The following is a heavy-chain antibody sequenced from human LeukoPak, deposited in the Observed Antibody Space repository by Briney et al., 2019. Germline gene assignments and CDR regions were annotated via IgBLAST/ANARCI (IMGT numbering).Heavy chain of an antibody. J-gene: IGHJ5*02. CDR1: GYTFTGYY. V-gene: IGHV1-2*02. CDR2: INPNSGGT. Sequence: ASVKVSCKASGYTFTGYYMHWLRQAPGQGLEWMGWINPNSGGTNYAQKFQGRVTMTRDTSISTAYMELSRLRSDDTAVYYCARASYDFWSGYQPSDWFDPWGQGTLVTVSS. CDR3: ARASYDFWSGYQPSDWFDP. D-gene: IGHD3-3*01.